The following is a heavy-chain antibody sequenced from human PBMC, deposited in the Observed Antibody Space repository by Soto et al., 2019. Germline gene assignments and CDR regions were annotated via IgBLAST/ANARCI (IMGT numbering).Heavy chain of an antibody. CDR3: ARDLDGLHDDTSGPFPRPG. CDR2: IHSSGSI. CDR1: GGSISSDDHY. Sequence: LSLTCTVSGGSISSDDHYWSWIRQAPGRGLEWIGYIHSSGSIYYNPSLKSRATMSIDTAGNQFSLKVSSVTVADTAVYYCARDLDGLHDDTSGPFPRPGWGQGTLVTVSS. D-gene: IGHD3-22*01. J-gene: IGHJ1*01. V-gene: IGHV4-30-4*01.